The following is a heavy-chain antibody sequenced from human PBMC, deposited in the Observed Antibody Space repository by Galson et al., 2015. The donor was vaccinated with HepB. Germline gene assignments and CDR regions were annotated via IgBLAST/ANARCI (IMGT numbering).Heavy chain of an antibody. J-gene: IGHJ5*01. Sequence: SLRLSCAASGFTFSDYYMSWIRQAPGKGLEWVSYISSSSSYTNYADSVKGRFTISRDNAKNSLYLQMNSLRAEDTAVYYCASAGRAVARFDPWGQGTLVTVSS. V-gene: IGHV3-11*03. CDR3: ASAGRAVARFDP. CDR1: GFTFSDYY. CDR2: ISSSSSYT. D-gene: IGHD6-19*01.